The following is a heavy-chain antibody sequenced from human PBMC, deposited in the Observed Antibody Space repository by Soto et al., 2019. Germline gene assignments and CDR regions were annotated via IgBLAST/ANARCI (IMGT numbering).Heavy chain of an antibody. Sequence: AAVKVSCKASGYTFTSYGISWVRQAPGQGLEWMGWISAYNGNTNYAQKLQGRVTMTTDTSTSTAYMELRSLRSDDTAVYYCARVVEWELPYYFDYWGQVPLVTVPS. CDR2: ISAYNGNT. D-gene: IGHD1-26*01. J-gene: IGHJ4*02. CDR1: GYTFTSYG. V-gene: IGHV1-18*04. CDR3: ARVVEWELPYYFDY.